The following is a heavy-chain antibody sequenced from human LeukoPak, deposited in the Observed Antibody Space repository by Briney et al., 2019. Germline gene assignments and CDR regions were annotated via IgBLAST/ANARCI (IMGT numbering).Heavy chain of an antibody. V-gene: IGHV3-66*01. CDR3: ARDDYSNYYYYGMDV. CDR2: IHSGGST. D-gene: IGHD4-4*01. Sequence: GGSLRLSCAASGFTVSSNYMSWVRQAPGKGLEWVSVIHSGGSTYYADSVKGRFTISRDNSKSTLYLQMNSLRAEDTAVYYCARDDYSNYYYYGMDVWGQGTTVTVSS. CDR1: GFTVSSNY. J-gene: IGHJ6*02.